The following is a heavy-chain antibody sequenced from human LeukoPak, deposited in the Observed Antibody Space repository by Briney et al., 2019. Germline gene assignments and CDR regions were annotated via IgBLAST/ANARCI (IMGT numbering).Heavy chain of an antibody. D-gene: IGHD3-22*01. CDR3: AEDLYDRSGYYYTIMDY. V-gene: IGHV3-30*18. CDR1: GFTFRSFG. Sequence: GRSLRLSCAASGFTFRSFGMHWVRQAPGKGLEWVAVISYDGRNKYYADSVKGRFIISRDNSKNTVFLQMNSLRPEDTAVYYCAEDLYDRSGYYYTIMDYWGQGTLVTVTS. CDR2: ISYDGRNK. J-gene: IGHJ4*02.